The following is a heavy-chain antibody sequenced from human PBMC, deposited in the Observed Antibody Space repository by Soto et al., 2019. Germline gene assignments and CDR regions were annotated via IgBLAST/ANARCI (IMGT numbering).Heavy chain of an antibody. D-gene: IGHD3-22*01. CDR1: GYSFTSYW. CDR2: IYPGDSDT. J-gene: IGHJ4*02. CDR3: ARLGAGVSLYYDSSGYPALDY. Sequence: GASLKISCKGSGYSFTSYWICWVRQMPGKGLEWMGIIYPGDSDTRYSPSFQGQVTISADKSISTAYLQWSSLKASDTAMYYCARLGAGVSLYYDSSGYPALDYWGQGALVTVS. V-gene: IGHV5-51*01.